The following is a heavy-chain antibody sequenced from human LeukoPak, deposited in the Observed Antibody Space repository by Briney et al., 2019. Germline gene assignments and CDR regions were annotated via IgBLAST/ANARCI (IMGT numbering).Heavy chain of an antibody. Sequence: SETLSLTCAVSGYSMSSGYYWGWIRQPPGKGLEWIGSSYHTGNTDYNPSLKSRVTVSVDTSKNQFSLTLSSVTAADTAVYYCARVAGGSSDYWGQGTLVTVSS. J-gene: IGHJ4*02. CDR3: ARVAGGSSDY. D-gene: IGHD2-15*01. V-gene: IGHV4-38-2*01. CDR2: SYHTGNT. CDR1: GYSMSSGYY.